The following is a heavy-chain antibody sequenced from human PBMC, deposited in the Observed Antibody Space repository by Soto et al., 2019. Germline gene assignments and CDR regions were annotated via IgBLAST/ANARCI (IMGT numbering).Heavy chain of an antibody. CDR2: INQDGSER. CDR3: VCGGNYFVY. V-gene: IGHV3-7*01. D-gene: IGHD3-16*01. J-gene: IGHJ4*02. CDR1: EFTFSKYW. Sequence: EVQLVESGGGLVRPGGSLRLSCAASEFTFSKYWMTWVRQSPGKGLEWVANINQDGSERYYVDSVRGRFTISRDNAKNSLYLQMNSLRAEDTAVYYCVCGGNYFVYWGQGTLVTVSP.